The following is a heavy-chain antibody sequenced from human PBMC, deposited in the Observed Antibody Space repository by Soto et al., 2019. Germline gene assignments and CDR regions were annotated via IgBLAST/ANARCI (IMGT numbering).Heavy chain of an antibody. D-gene: IGHD2-15*01. V-gene: IGHV2-26*01. Sequence: QVTLKAYGPVMVKPTETLTLTCTGSGFSLSKARMGVSWISQPPGPALEWRAHIFWNDDRSDKTSLKSRLPISRDTSKSQVVLTKTNVYPVDTGTYFFARALSEGLPIYCFDAWGPGTLGTVSS. CDR2: IFWNDDR. CDR1: GFSLSKARMG. CDR3: ARALSEGLPIYCFDA. J-gene: IGHJ4*02.